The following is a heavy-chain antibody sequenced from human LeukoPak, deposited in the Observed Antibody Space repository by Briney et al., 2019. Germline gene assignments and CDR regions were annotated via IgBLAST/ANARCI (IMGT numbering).Heavy chain of an antibody. J-gene: IGHJ5*02. D-gene: IGHD1-7*01. V-gene: IGHV3-21*01. Sequence: GGSLRLSCAASGFTFSSYSMNWVRQAPGKWLERVSSISSSSSYIYYADSVKGRFTISRDNAKNSLYLQMNSLRAEDTAVYYCASDLNWNYVPWGQGTLVTVSS. CDR1: GFTFSSYS. CDR2: ISSSSSYI. CDR3: ASDLNWNYVP.